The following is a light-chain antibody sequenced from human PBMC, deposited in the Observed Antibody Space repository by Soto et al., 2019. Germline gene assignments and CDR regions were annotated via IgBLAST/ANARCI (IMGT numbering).Light chain of an antibody. CDR1: NNDIGGYNY. J-gene: IGLJ1*01. CDR3: SSYRTTSPCV. Sequence: SVLTQPASVSGSPGQSITISCTGTNNDIGGYNYVSWYDHHPGKAPRLIIYEVSNRPSGVSNRFSGSKSGNTAYLTISGLQAEDEAHYYCSSYRTTSPCVFGTGTKVTVL. V-gene: IGLV2-14*01. CDR2: EVS.